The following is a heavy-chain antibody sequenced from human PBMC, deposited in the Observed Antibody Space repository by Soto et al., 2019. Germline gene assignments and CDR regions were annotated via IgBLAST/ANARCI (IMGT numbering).Heavy chain of an antibody. CDR1: GGSFSGYY. CDR3: ARGGRAARPHWFDP. CDR2: INHSGST. J-gene: IGHJ5*02. V-gene: IGHV4-34*01. D-gene: IGHD6-6*01. Sequence: KASETLSLTCAVYGGSFSGYYWSWIRQPPGKGLEWIGEINHSGSTNYNPSLKSRVTISVDTSKNQFSLKLSSVTAADTAVYYCARGGRAARPHWFDPWGQGTLVTVSS.